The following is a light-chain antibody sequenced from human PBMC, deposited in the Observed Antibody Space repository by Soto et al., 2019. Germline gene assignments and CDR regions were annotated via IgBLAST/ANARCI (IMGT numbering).Light chain of an antibody. CDR2: RAS. V-gene: IGKV3-20*01. J-gene: IGKJ4*01. CDR3: QQYGASPLT. CDR1: QSVSSNY. Sequence: EIVLTQSSGTLSLSPGDRVTLSCRASQSVSSNYLAWYQQKSGQAPSLLIYRASTRATGIPDRFSGSGSGTDFSLIISRLAPDDSAVYYCQQYGASPLTFGGGTKLEIK.